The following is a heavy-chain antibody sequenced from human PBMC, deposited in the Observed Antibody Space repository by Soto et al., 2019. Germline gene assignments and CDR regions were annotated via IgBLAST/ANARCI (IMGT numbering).Heavy chain of an antibody. CDR3: ARDLRLYYSSSQRAYYYGMDG. V-gene: IGHV6-1*01. CDR2: TYYRSKWYN. CDR1: GDSVPSNSAA. J-gene: IGHJ6*02. D-gene: IGHD6-6*01. Sequence: SQTLSLTCAISGDSVPSNSAAWNWIRQSPSRGLEWLGRTYYRSKWYNDYAVSVKSRITINPDTSKNQFSLQLNSVTPEDTAVYYCARDLRLYYSSSQRAYYYGMDGWGQGTTVTVSS.